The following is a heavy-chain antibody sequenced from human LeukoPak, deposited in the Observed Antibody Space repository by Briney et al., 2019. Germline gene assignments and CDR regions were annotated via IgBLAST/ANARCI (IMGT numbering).Heavy chain of an antibody. D-gene: IGHD4-17*01. V-gene: IGHV3-21*01. CDR2: ISSSSSYI. CDR1: GFTFSSYS. Sequence: GGSLRLSCAASGFTFSSYSMNWARQAPGKGLEWVSSISSSSSYIYYADSVKGRFTISRDNAKNSLYLQMNSLRAEDTAVYYCAGGPSGEANFDYWGQGTLVTVSS. J-gene: IGHJ4*02. CDR3: AGGPSGEANFDY.